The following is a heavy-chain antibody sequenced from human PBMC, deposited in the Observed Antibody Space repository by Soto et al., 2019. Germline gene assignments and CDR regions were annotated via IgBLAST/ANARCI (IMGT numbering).Heavy chain of an antibody. Sequence: SGPTLVNPTQTLTLTCTFSGFSLSTSGMRVSWIRQPPGKALEWLARIDWDDDKFYSTSLKTRLTISKDTSKNQVVLTMTNMDPVDTATYYCARTRPQDYYDSSSPDAFDIWGQGTMVTVS. CDR3: ARTRPQDYYDSSSPDAFDI. V-gene: IGHV2-70*04. J-gene: IGHJ3*02. CDR1: GFSLSTSGMR. D-gene: IGHD3-22*01. CDR2: IDWDDDK.